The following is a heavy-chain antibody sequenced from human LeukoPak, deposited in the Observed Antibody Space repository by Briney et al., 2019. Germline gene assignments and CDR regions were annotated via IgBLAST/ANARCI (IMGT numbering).Heavy chain of an antibody. Sequence: PERSLRLSCAASGFKFDDYGMSWVRQAPGKGLEWVCDINWNGAWTGYADSVKGRFTISRDNAKNSLYLQMNSLRAEDTALYYCAGYYYDSSRGFDLWGQGTLVTVSA. CDR3: AGYYYDSSRGFDL. D-gene: IGHD3-22*01. V-gene: IGHV3-20*04. CDR1: GFKFDDYG. J-gene: IGHJ5*02. CDR2: INWNGAWT.